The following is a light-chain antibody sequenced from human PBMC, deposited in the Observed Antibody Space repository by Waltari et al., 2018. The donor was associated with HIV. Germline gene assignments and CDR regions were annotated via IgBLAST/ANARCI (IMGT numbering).Light chain of an antibody. Sequence: QSALTQPASVSGSPGQSLTLPCTGTSRDVGGSHYVSWYQHHPGQAPKLMISEVSNRHSVVSNRFSGSKSCNTASLTISGLQAEDEADYYCSSYSSSITLYVVFGGGTKLTVL. CDR3: SSYSSSITLYVV. CDR1: SRDVGGSHY. J-gene: IGLJ2*01. CDR2: EVS. V-gene: IGLV2-14*01.